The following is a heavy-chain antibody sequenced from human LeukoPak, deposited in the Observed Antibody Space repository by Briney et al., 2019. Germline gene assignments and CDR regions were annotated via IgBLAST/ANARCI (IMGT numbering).Heavy chain of an antibody. CDR1: GFTFSSYS. J-gene: IGHJ5*02. Sequence: GGSLRLSCAASGFTFSSYSMHWVRQAPGKGLEWVSSISTSGSYIYYADSLKGRFTISRDNAKNSLFLQMNSLRAEDTAVYYCARSGVVTVMRDNCFDPWGQGTLVTVSS. D-gene: IGHD4-23*01. CDR2: ISTSGSYI. V-gene: IGHV3-21*01. CDR3: ARSGVVTVMRDNCFDP.